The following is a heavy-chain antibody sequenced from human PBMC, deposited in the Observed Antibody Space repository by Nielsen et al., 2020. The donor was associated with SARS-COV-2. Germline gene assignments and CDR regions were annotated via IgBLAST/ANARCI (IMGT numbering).Heavy chain of an antibody. Sequence: GGSLRLSCAVSGFTFSSYAMRWVRQAPGKGLEWMAVISNDGKNEYYADSVKGRFTISRDISKNTLYLQMNSLRAEDTAVYYCARVDRDYYHSSGPFDYWGQGALVTVSS. V-gene: IGHV3-30*04. CDR3: ARVDRDYYHSSGPFDY. CDR1: GFTFSSYA. CDR2: ISNDGKNE. D-gene: IGHD3-22*01. J-gene: IGHJ4*02.